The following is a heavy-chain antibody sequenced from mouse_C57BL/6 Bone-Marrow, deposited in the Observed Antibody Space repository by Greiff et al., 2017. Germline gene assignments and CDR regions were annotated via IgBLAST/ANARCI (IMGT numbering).Heavy chain of an antibody. CDR2: LRSGGSYT. D-gene: IGHD2-2*01. J-gene: IGHJ4*01. Sequence: EVQLVESGGDLVKPGGSLKLSCAASGFTFSSYGMSWVRQTPDKRLEWVATLRSGGSYTYYPDSVKGRFTISRDNAKNTLYLQMSSLKAEDTAMYYGARRGYYDAMDYWGQGTAVTVSS. CDR3: ARRGYYDAMDY. CDR1: GFTFSSYG. V-gene: IGHV5-6*01.